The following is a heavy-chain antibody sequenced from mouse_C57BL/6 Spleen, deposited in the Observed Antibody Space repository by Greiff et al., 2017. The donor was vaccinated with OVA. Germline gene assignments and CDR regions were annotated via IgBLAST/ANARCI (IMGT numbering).Heavy chain of an antibody. CDR2: INPNNGGT. CDR1: GYTFTDYY. Sequence: EVQLQQSGPELVKPGASVKISCKASGYTFTDYYMNWVKQSHGKSLEWIGDINPNNGGTSYNQKFKGKATLTVDKSSSTAYMELRSLTSEDSAVYYCARSGEGYRPFDYWGQGTTLTVSS. J-gene: IGHJ2*01. D-gene: IGHD2-2*01. CDR3: ARSGEGYRPFDY. V-gene: IGHV1-26*01.